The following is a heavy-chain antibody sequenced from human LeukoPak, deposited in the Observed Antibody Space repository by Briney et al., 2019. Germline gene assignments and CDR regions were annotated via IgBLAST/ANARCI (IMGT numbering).Heavy chain of an antibody. CDR2: IYHSGST. Sequence: PSETLSLTCAVSGGSISSSNWWSWVRQPPGKGLEWIGEIYHSGSTNYNPSLKSRVTISVDTSKNQFSLKLSSVTTADTAVYYCARDYGDFTPLYYFDYWGQGTLVTVSS. CDR3: ARDYGDFTPLYYFDY. J-gene: IGHJ4*02. CDR1: GGSISSSNW. D-gene: IGHD4-17*01. V-gene: IGHV4-4*02.